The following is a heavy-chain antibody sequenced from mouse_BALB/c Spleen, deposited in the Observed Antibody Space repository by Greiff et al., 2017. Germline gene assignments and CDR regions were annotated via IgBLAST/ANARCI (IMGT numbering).Heavy chain of an antibody. J-gene: IGHJ2*01. CDR1: GFTFSSFG. CDR2: ISSGSSTT. Sequence: EVMLVESGGGLVQPGGSRKLSCAASGFTFSSFGMHWVRQAPEQGLEWVAYISSGSSTTYYADTVKGRFTISRDNTKNTLFLQMTSLRSEDAAMYYCARRDGYIDYWGQGTTLTVSS. D-gene: IGHD2-3*01. CDR3: ARRDGYIDY. V-gene: IGHV5-17*02.